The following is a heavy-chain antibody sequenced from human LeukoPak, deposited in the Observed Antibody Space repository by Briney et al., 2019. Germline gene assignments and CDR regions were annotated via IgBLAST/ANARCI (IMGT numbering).Heavy chain of an antibody. CDR2: ISAYNGNT. CDR3: ARGPTYYDILYGMDV. CDR1: GGTFSSYV. J-gene: IGHJ6*02. Sequence: GASVKVSCKASGGTFSSYVISWVRQAPGQGLEWMGWISAYNGNTNYAQKLQGRVTMTTDTSTSTAYMELRSLRSDDTAVYYCARGPTYYDILYGMDVWGQGTTVTVSS. D-gene: IGHD3-9*01. V-gene: IGHV1-18*01.